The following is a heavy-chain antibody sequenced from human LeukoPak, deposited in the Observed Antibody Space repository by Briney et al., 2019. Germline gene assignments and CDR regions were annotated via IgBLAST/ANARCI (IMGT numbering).Heavy chain of an antibody. V-gene: IGHV3-30*04. J-gene: IGHJ4*02. CDR3: AKDLRSYIYSYGFDY. CDR2: ISYDGSNK. Sequence: GGSLRLSCAASGFTFSSYAMHWVRQAPGKGLEWVAVISYDGSNKYYADSVKGRFTISRDNSKSTLYLQMNSLRAEDTAVYYCAKDLRSYIYSYGFDYWGQGTLVTVSS. D-gene: IGHD5-18*01. CDR1: GFTFSSYA.